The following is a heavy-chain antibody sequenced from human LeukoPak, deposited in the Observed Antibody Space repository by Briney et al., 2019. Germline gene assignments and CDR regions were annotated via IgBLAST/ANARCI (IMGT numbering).Heavy chain of an antibody. CDR2: TRNKANSYTT. CDR3: ARENSSGWYPSLVDI. V-gene: IGHV3-72*01. D-gene: IGHD6-19*01. J-gene: IGHJ3*02. CDR1: GFTFSDHY. Sequence: GGPLRLSCAASGFTFSDHYMDWVRQAPGKGLEWVGRTRNKANSYTTEYAASVKGRFTISRDDSKNSLYLQMNSLKTEDTAVYYCARENSSGWYPSLVDIWGQGTMVTVSS.